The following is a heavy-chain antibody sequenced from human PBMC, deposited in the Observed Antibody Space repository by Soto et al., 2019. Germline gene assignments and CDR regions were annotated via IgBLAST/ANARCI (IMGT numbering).Heavy chain of an antibody. Sequence: QITLKESGPTLVKPTQTLTLTCTFSGFSLTTNDMGVGWIRQPPGKALEWLALIYWNDDRRYSLSLRTRLTITKDTSKNQVVLTMSNMDPVDTATYYCAHDHNDGSGYYPHDAFDIGGQGTTVTVSS. V-gene: IGHV2-5*01. D-gene: IGHD3-22*01. J-gene: IGHJ3*02. CDR2: IYWNDDR. CDR1: GFSLTTNDMG. CDR3: AHDHNDGSGYYPHDAFDI.